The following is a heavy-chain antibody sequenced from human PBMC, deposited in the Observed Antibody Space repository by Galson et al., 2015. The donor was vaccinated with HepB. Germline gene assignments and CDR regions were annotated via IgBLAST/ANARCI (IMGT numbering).Heavy chain of an antibody. J-gene: IGHJ6*03. CDR1: GYTFTSYD. Sequence: SVKVSCKASGYTFTSYDINWVRQATGQGLEWMGWMNPNSGNTGYAQKFQGRVTMTRNTSISTAYMELSSLRSEDTAVYYCARGQFVQPLEWLLAGRRYYMDVWGKGTTVTVSS. CDR3: ARGQFVQPLEWLLAGRRYYMDV. CDR2: MNPNSGNT. D-gene: IGHD3-3*01. V-gene: IGHV1-8*01.